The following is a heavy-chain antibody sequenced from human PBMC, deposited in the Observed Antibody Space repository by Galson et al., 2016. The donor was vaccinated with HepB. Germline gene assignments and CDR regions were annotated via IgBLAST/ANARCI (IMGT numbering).Heavy chain of an antibody. J-gene: IGHJ3*02. CDR3: ARVIGWLAEISGGALAI. D-gene: IGHD3-10*01. CDR1: GFTFSSYS. V-gene: IGHV3-21*01. Sequence: SLRLSCAASGFTFSSYSIHWVRQAPGKGLEWVSSISWSSRYISYADSVKGRLTISRDNAKNSVYLQMNSLRAEDTAVYYCARVIGWLAEISGGALAIWGQGTMVTVSS. CDR2: ISWSSRYI.